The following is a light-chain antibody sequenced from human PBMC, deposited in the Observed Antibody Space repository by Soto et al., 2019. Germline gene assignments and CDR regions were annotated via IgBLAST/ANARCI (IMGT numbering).Light chain of an antibody. CDR3: QQYNNWPPA. Sequence: EIVMTQSPATLSLSPGERATLSCRASQSVSRNLAWYQQKPGQAPRLLIYGASSRATGIPATFSGSGSGTEFSLTISSLQSEDFAVYYCQQYNNWPPAFGQGTKVEIK. V-gene: IGKV3-15*01. J-gene: IGKJ1*01. CDR1: QSVSRN. CDR2: GAS.